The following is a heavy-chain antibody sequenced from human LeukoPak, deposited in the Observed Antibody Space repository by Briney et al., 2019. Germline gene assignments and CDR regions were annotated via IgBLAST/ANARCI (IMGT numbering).Heavy chain of an antibody. J-gene: IGHJ4*02. Sequence: GGSLRLSCAASEFTFGNYWMSWVRQVPGKGPEWVANIRQDGNEFYYVDSVKGRFTISRDNAKKSLYLQMNSLRVEDTAVYYCARDKVSGATLLDYWGQGTLVTVSS. D-gene: IGHD1-26*01. CDR2: IRQDGNEF. CDR3: ARDKVSGATLLDY. V-gene: IGHV3-7*01. CDR1: EFTFGNYW.